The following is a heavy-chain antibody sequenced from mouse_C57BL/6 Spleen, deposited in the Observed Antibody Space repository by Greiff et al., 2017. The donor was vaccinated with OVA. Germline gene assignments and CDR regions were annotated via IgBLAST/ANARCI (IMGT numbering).Heavy chain of an antibody. CDR3: AREDYGNSFAY. D-gene: IGHD2-1*01. Sequence: EVKLQESGPGLVKPSQSLSLTCSVTGYSITSGYYWYWIRQFPGNKLEWMGYISYDGSTNYNPSLKNRISITRDTSKNQLFLKLNSVTTEDTATYYCAREDYGNSFAYWGQGTLVTVSA. V-gene: IGHV3-6*01. CDR2: ISYDGST. CDR1: GYSITSGYY. J-gene: IGHJ3*01.